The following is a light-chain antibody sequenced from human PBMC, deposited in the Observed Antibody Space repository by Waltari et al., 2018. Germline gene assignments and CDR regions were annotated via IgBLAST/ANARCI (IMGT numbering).Light chain of an antibody. Sequence: ENVLTQSPATLSLFPGERATLSCRASQSINSYLAWYQQKPGQAPRLLIYDASNRATGVPARFSGSGSGSDFTLTISSLDPEDFAVYYCQQRYNWPLTFGQGTRLEIK. CDR2: DAS. J-gene: IGKJ5*01. CDR1: QSINSY. CDR3: QQRYNWPLT. V-gene: IGKV3-11*01.